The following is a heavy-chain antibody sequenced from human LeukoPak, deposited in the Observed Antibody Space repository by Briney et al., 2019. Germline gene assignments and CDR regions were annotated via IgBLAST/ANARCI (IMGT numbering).Heavy chain of an antibody. J-gene: IGHJ4*02. Sequence: PGGSLRLSCAASGFTFSSDSMNWVRQAPGKGLEWVSSISSSSSYIYYADSVKGRFTISRDNAKNSLYLQMNSLRAEDTAVYYCARDLGYSSGPNYWGQGTRVTVSS. CDR2: ISSSSSYI. CDR3: ARDLGYSSGPNY. V-gene: IGHV3-21*01. CDR1: GFTFSSDS. D-gene: IGHD6-19*01.